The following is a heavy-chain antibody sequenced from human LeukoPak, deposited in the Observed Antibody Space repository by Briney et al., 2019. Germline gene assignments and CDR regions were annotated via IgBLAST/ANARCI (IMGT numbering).Heavy chain of an antibody. D-gene: IGHD6-19*01. J-gene: IGHJ6*03. CDR1: GYTFTGYY. CDR3: ARLLIAVAGTPSYYYYYYMDV. Sequence: AASVKVSCKASGYTFTGYYMHWVRQAPGQGLEWMGWINPKSGGTNYAQKFQGRVTMTRDTSISTAYMELSSLRSEDTAVYYCARLLIAVAGTPSYYYYYYMDVWGKGTTVTISS. V-gene: IGHV1-2*02. CDR2: INPKSGGT.